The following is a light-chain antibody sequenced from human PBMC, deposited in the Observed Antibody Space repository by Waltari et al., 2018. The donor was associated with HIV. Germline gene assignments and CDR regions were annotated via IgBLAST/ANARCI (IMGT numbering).Light chain of an antibody. Sequence: DIQMTQSPSSLSASVGDRVTITCRASQSISTYLNWYQKKSGKAPKILIYAASSLQSGVPSRFSGSGSGTDFTLNISSLQPEDFATYYCQQSYSTLHFGQGTRLEIK. CDR2: AAS. J-gene: IGKJ2*01. V-gene: IGKV1-39*01. CDR1: QSISTY. CDR3: QQSYSTLH.